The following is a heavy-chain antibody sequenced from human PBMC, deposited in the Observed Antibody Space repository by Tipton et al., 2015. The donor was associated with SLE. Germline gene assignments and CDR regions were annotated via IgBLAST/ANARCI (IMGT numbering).Heavy chain of an antibody. J-gene: IGHJ6*02. CDR1: GFIFSNFG. CDR2: IWYDGSTQ. D-gene: IGHD3-3*01. V-gene: IGHV3-33*03. Sequence: SLRLSCVASGFIFSNFGMSWVRQAPGKGLEWVAVIWYDGSTQYYADSVKGRFTISRDDSKNTLYLQMSSLRAEDTAIYYCGKGLNFDFWSGFGMDVWGQGTTVTVS. CDR3: GKGLNFDFWSGFGMDV.